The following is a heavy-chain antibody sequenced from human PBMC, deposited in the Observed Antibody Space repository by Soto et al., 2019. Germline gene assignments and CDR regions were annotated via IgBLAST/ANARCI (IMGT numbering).Heavy chain of an antibody. J-gene: IGHJ4*02. CDR3: TTGGPYYDSSGYYDY. V-gene: IGHV3-15*01. CDR1: GFTFSNAW. Sequence: GGSLRLSCAASGFTFSNAWMSWVRQAPGKGLEWVGRIKSKNDGGTTDYAAHVKGRFSISRDDSKNTLYLQMNSLKTEDAAVYYCTTGGPYYDSSGYYDYWGQGTLVTVSS. D-gene: IGHD3-22*01. CDR2: IKSKNDGGTT.